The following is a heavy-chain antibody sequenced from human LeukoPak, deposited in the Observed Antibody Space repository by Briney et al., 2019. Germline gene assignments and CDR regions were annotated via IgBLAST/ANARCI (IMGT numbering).Heavy chain of an antibody. J-gene: IGHJ5*02. CDR3: ATYVRGVMDWFDP. CDR1: GGSISSCGYY. V-gene: IGHV4-31*03. CDR2: IYYSGSS. D-gene: IGHD3-10*01. Sequence: SQTLSLTCTVSGGSISSCGYYWSWIRPHPGKGLEWIVYIYYSGSSYYNPSLNIRLTISVDTSKNQFSLKLSSVTAADTAVYYCATYVRGVMDWFDPWGQGTLVTVSS.